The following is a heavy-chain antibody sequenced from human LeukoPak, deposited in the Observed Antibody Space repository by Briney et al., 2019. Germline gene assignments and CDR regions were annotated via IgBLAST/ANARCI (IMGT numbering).Heavy chain of an antibody. CDR2: IIPIFGTA. Sequence: SVKASCKASGGTFSSYAISWVRQAPGQGLEWMGGIIPIFGTANYAQKFQGRVTITADESTSTAYMELSSLRSEDTAVYYCARGPGRRYFDWLFPRLDYWGQGTLVTVSS. J-gene: IGHJ4*02. CDR3: ARGPGRRYFDWLFPRLDY. V-gene: IGHV1-69*13. CDR1: GGTFSSYA. D-gene: IGHD3-9*01.